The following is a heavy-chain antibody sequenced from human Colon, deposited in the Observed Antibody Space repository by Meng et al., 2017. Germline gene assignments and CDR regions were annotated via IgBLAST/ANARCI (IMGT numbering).Heavy chain of an antibody. D-gene: IGHD5-18*01. V-gene: IGHV3-33*01. CDR1: GFTFSSYG. Sequence: GESLKISCAASGFTFSSYGMHWVRQASGKGLEWVAVIWYDGSNKYYADSVKGRFTISRDNSKNTLYLQMNSLRAEDTTVYYCARDLTGSRYSYGWGYWGQGTLVTVSS. J-gene: IGHJ4*02. CDR3: ARDLTGSRYSYGWGY. CDR2: IWYDGSNK.